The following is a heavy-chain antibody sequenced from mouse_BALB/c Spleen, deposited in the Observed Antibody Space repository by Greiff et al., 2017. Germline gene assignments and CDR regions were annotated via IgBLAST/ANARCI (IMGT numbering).Heavy chain of an antibody. CDR1: GYAFSSYW. Sequence: VQLQQSGAELVRPGSSVKISCKASGYAFSSYWMNWVKQRPGQGLEWIGQIYPGDGDTNYNGKFKGKATLTADKSSSTAYMQLSSLTSEDSAVYFCARSREGYYDYWGQGTTLTVSS. CDR2: IYPGDGDT. J-gene: IGHJ2*01. CDR3: ARSREGYYDY. V-gene: IGHV1-80*01.